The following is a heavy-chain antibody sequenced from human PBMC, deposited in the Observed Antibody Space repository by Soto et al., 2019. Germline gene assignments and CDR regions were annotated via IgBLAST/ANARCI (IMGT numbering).Heavy chain of an antibody. D-gene: IGHD2-2*01. J-gene: IGHJ4*02. CDR1: GFTFGTYE. CDR2: ITSSGTTI. CDR3: AREDSIIIPPVSDF. V-gene: IGHV3-48*03. Sequence: GGSLRLSCAASGFTFGTYEMNWVRQAPGKGLEWVSYITSSGTTIYYADSVKGRFTISRDNAKNSVSLQMNSLRAEDTAVYYCAREDSIIIPPVSDFWGQGTLVTVS.